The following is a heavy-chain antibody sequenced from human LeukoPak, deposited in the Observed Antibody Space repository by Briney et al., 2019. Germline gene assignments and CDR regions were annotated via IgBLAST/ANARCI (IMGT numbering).Heavy chain of an antibody. D-gene: IGHD3-9*01. Sequence: ASVKVPCKASGGTFSNYAISWVRQAPGQGLEWLGGIIPIFRTTNYAQKFQGRVTITADKSTSTAYMDLSSLRSEDTAVHYCASRPLLQYFDWLTAPFDYWGQGTLVTVSS. CDR2: IIPIFRTT. CDR1: GGTFSNYA. CDR3: ASRPLLQYFDWLTAPFDY. J-gene: IGHJ4*02. V-gene: IGHV1-69*06.